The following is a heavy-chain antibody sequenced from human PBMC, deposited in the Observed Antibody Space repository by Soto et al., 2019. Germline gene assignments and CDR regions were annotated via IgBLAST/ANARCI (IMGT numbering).Heavy chain of an antibody. V-gene: IGHV4-31*03. CDR3: ARFDSRYYYFDY. CDR1: GGSISSGGYY. Sequence: PSETLSLTCTVSGGSISSGGYYWSGIRQHPGKGLEWIGYIDYSGSTYYNPSLKRRVTISVDTCKNQFSLKLSSVTAADPAVYYCARFDSRYYYFDYSGPGTLVTVSS. J-gene: IGHJ4*02. CDR2: IDYSGST. D-gene: IGHD3-22*01.